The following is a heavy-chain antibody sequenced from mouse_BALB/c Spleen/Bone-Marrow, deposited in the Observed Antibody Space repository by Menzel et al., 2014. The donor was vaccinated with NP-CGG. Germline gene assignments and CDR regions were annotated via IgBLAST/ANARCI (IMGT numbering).Heavy chain of an antibody. CDR2: IYPGNDGS. CDR3: AREGTGTGWYFDV. CDR1: GYTFTDFV. J-gene: IGHJ1*01. V-gene: IGHV1-81*01. Sequence: QVQLQQSGPELVKPGTSVKMSCKASGYTFTDFVLSWVKQKTGQGLEWIGEIYPGNDGSYYNERFKGKATLTADKSSNTAYMQLSSLTSEDSAVYFCAREGTGTGWYFDVWGAGTTVTVSS. D-gene: IGHD4-1*01.